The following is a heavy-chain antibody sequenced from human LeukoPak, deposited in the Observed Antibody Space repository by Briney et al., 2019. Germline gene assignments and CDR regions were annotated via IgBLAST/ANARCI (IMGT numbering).Heavy chain of an antibody. J-gene: IGHJ6*03. Sequence: GGSLRLSCAASGFTFNNYWMSWVRQAPGKGLEWVANINEGGYGKNYVDSMKGRFTISRDNAENSLYLQMNSLRVEDTAVYYCARERDIVLMVYATHYYYYYMDVWGKGTTVTVSS. CDR1: GFTFNNYW. D-gene: IGHD2-8*01. CDR2: INEGGYGK. CDR3: ARERDIVLMVYATHYYYYYMDV. V-gene: IGHV3-7*01.